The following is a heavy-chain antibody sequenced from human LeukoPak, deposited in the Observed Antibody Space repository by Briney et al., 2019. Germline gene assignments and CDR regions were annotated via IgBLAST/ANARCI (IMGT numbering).Heavy chain of an antibody. J-gene: IGHJ6*03. D-gene: IGHD2-15*01. CDR2: INPNSGGT. CDR3: ARSLPDYYYYMDV. CDR1: GYTFTGQY. V-gene: IGHV1-2*02. Sequence: ASVKVSCKASGYTFTGQYIHWVRQAPGQGLEWMGWINPNSGGTNYAQKFQGRVTMTRDTSISTAYMELSSLRPDDTAVYYCARSLPDYYYYMDVWGKGTTVTVSS.